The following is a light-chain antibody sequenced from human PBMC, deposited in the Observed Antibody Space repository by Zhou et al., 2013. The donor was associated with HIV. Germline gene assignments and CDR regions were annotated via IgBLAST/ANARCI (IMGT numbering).Light chain of an antibody. V-gene: IGKV1-5*01. J-gene: IGKJ1*01. CDR1: QSISRY. Sequence: DIQMTQSPSSLSASVGDRVTISCRASQSISRYLNWYQHKPGKAPKLLIYGSSSLQSGVPSRFSGSGYGTEFTLTISSLQPDDFATYYCQQYDGYPWTFGQGTKVDIK. CDR2: GSS. CDR3: QQYDGYPWT.